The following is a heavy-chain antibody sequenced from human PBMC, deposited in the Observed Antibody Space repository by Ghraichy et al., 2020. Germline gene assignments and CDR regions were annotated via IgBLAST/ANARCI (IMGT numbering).Heavy chain of an antibody. D-gene: IGHD3-22*01. Sequence: LEWVAVTWYDGTNKYYAESVKGRFTISRDNSKNTLYLQMNSLRVEDTAVYYCVIGYYSGYNCLGCYWGQG. J-gene: IGHJ4*02. CDR3: VIGYYSGYNCLGCY. CDR2: TWYDGTNK. V-gene: IGHV3-33*01.